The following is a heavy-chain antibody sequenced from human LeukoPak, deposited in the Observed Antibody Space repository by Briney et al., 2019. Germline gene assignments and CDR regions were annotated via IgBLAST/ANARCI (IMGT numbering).Heavy chain of an antibody. CDR2: IYYSGST. CDR3: ASLYYDFWSGYSDSFDP. V-gene: IGHV4-39*01. D-gene: IGHD3-3*01. CDR1: GGSISSSSYY. J-gene: IGHJ5*02. Sequence: SETLSLTCTVSGGSISSSSYYWGWLRQPPGKGLEWIGSIYYSGSTYYNPSLKSRVTISVDTSKNQFSLKLSSVTAADTAVYYCASLYYDFWSGYSDSFDPWGQGTLVTVSS.